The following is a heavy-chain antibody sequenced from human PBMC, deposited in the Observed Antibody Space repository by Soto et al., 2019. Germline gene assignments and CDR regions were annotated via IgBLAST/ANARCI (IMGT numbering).Heavy chain of an antibody. CDR3: ARVRCSGGSCYSYYYGMDV. CDR2: IIPIFGTA. Sequence: ASVKVSCKASGGTLSSYAISWVRQAPGQGLEWMGGIIPIFGTANYAQKFQGRVTITADKSTSTAYMELSSLRSEDTAVYYCARVRCSGGSCYSYYYGMDVWGQGTTVTVS. D-gene: IGHD2-15*01. CDR1: GGTLSSYA. J-gene: IGHJ6*02. V-gene: IGHV1-69*06.